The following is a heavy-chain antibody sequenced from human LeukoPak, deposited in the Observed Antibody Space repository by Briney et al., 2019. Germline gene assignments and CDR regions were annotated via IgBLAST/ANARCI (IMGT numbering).Heavy chain of an antibody. CDR2: ILPGGGDT. J-gene: IGHJ4*02. CDR1: GFTSSSYA. CDR3: AKAWPAAGTFDS. Sequence: GGSLRLSCAASGFTSSSYAMTWVRQAPGKGLEWVSTILPGGGDTYYADSVKGRFTISRDTSKNTLYLQMNTLRVEDTAVYYCAKAWPAAGTFDSWGQGSLATVSS. V-gene: IGHV3-23*01. D-gene: IGHD6-13*01.